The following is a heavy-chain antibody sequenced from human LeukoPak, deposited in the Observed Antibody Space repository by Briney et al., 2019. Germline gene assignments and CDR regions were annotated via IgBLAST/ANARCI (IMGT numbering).Heavy chain of an antibody. J-gene: IGHJ4*02. CDR2: IIPIFGTA. CDR1: GYTFTSYG. D-gene: IGHD6-6*01. Sequence: GASVKVSCKASGYTFTSYGISWVRQAPGQGLEWMGGIIPIFGTANYAQKFQGRVTITTDESTSTAYMELSSLRSEDTAVYYCASSYSSSKAIDYWGQGTLVTVSS. CDR3: ASSYSSSKAIDY. V-gene: IGHV1-69*05.